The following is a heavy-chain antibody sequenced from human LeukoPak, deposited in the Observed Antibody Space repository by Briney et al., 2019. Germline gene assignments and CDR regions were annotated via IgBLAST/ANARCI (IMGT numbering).Heavy chain of an antibody. CDR3: AELGITMIGGV. CDR2: ISSSGGTI. D-gene: IGHD3-10*02. CDR1: GFTFSSYE. V-gene: IGHV3-48*03. Sequence: GGSLRLSCAASGFTFSSYEMNWVRQAPGKGLEWVSYISSSGGTIYYADSVKGRFIISRDNAKNSLYLQMNSLRAEDTAVYYCAELGITMIGGVWGKGTTVTISS. J-gene: IGHJ6*04.